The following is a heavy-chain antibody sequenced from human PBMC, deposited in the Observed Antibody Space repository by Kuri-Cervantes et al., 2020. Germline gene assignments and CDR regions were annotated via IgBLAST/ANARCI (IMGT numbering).Heavy chain of an antibody. J-gene: IGHJ4*02. CDR2: INSDGGSA. CDR3: AREGKGVPADLDF. V-gene: IGHV3-74*01. D-gene: IGHD2-2*01. CDR1: GFTFSSYW. Sequence: GESLKISCAASGFTFSSYWMHWVRQAPGKGLVWVSRINSDGGSASYADSVKGRFTISRDNAKNTLYLQMNSLRAEDSAVYYCAREGKGVPADLDFWGQGTLVTVSS.